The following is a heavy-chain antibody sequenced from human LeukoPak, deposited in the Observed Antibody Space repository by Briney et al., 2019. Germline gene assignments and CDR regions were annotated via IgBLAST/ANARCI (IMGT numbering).Heavy chain of an antibody. D-gene: IGHD2-21*02. J-gene: IGHJ4*02. Sequence: GGSLRLSCAASGFTFSSYAMSWVRQAPGKGLEWVSAISSSGGSTYYADSVKGRFTISRDNSKNTLYLQMNSLRAEDTAVYYCAKHYCGGDCSRPWALDYWGQGTLVTVSS. CDR2: ISSSGGST. V-gene: IGHV3-23*01. CDR1: GFTFSSYA. CDR3: AKHYCGGDCSRPWALDY.